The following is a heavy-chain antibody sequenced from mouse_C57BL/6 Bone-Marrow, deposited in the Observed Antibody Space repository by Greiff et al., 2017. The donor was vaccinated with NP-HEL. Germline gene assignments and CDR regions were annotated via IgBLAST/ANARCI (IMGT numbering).Heavy chain of an antibody. CDR2: IDPENGDT. CDR3: TTFPTVGRVDY. J-gene: IGHJ2*01. V-gene: IGHV14-4*01. D-gene: IGHD1-1*01. Sequence: VQLQQSGAELVRPGASVKLSCTASGFNIKDDYMHWVKQRPEQGLEWIGWIDPENGDTEYASKFQGKATITADKSSNTAYLQLSSLTSEDTAVYYCTTFPTVGRVDYWGQGTTLTVSS. CDR1: GFNIKDDY.